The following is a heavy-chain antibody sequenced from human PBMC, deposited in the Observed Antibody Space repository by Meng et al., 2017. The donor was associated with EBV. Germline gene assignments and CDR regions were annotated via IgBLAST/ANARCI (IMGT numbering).Heavy chain of an antibody. J-gene: IGHJ4*02. CDR3: ARGLDYFDY. CDR1: GYTFTSNG. Sequence: QVYWLEQGYGVKKPGASVKVSCKASGYTFTSNGISWVRQAPGQGLEWMGWISAYNGNTNYAQKLQGRVTMTTDTSTSTAYMELRSLRSDDTAVYYCARGLDYFDYWGQGTLVTVSS. CDR2: ISAYNGNT. V-gene: IGHV1-18*01.